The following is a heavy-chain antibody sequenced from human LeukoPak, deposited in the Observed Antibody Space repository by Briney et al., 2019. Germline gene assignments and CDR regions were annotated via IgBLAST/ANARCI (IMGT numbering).Heavy chain of an antibody. CDR2: IYYSGST. V-gene: IGHV4-30-4*01. J-gene: IGHJ4*02. CDR3: ARERDVDIVATIDD. Sequence: PSETLSLTCTVSGGSISSGDYYWSWIRQPPGKGLERIGYIYYSGSTYYNPSLKSRVTISVDTSKNQFSLKLSSVTAADTAVYYCARERDVDIVATIDDWGQGTLVTVSS. D-gene: IGHD5-12*01. CDR1: GGSISSGDYY.